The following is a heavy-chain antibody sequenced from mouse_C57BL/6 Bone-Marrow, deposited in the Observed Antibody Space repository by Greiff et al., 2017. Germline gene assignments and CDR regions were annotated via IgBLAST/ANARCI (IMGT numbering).Heavy chain of an antibody. CDR3: ARKQVVARVYWYFDV. D-gene: IGHD1-1*01. Sequence: SGAELAKPGASVKLSCKASGYTFTSYWMHWVKQRPGQGLEWIGYINPSSGYTKYNQKFKDKATLTADNSSSTAYMQLSSLTYEDSAVYYCARKQVVARVYWYFDVWGTGTTVTVSS. CDR2: INPSSGYT. V-gene: IGHV1-7*01. CDR1: GYTFTSYW. J-gene: IGHJ1*03.